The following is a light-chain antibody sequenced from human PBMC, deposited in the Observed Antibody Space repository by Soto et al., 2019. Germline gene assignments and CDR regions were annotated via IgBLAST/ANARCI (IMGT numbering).Light chain of an antibody. CDR2: DVS. V-gene: IGLV2-14*01. CDR3: NSYRSTSTRYV. Sequence: QSALTQPASVSGSPGQSITISCTGTLRDVGGYNYVSWYQQHPGEAPKLIVYDVSNRPSGVSHRFSGSKSGNTASLTISGLQAEDEADYYCNSYRSTSTRYVFGTGTKVTVL. CDR1: LRDVGGYNY. J-gene: IGLJ1*01.